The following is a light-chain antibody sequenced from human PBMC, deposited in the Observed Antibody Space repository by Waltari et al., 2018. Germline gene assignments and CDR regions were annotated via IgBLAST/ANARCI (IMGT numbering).Light chain of an antibody. CDR3: CSFTRSSTWV. V-gene: IGLV2-14*03. Sequence: QSAPTQPASVSGSPGQSIIISCTGTTNDLGGYNYVSWYQQHPGKAPKLMIYDVNSRPSGVSSRFSGSKSGNTASLIISGLQAEDEADYYCCSFTRSSTWVFGGGTKVTVL. CDR2: DVN. CDR1: TNDLGGYNY. J-gene: IGLJ3*02.